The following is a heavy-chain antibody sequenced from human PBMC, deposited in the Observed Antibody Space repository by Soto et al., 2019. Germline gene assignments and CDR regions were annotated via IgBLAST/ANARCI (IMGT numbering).Heavy chain of an antibody. CDR2: ISYDGSNK. J-gene: IGHJ6*02. CDR3: AKDHTYYDFWSGYFEYYYYGMDV. V-gene: IGHV3-30*18. CDR1: GFTFSSYG. D-gene: IGHD3-3*01. Sequence: PGGSLRLSCAASGFTFSSYGMHWVRQAPGKGLEWVAVISYDGSNKYYADSVKGRFTISRDNSKNTLYLQMNSLRAEDTAVYHCAKDHTYYDFWSGYFEYYYYGMDVWGQGTTVTVSS.